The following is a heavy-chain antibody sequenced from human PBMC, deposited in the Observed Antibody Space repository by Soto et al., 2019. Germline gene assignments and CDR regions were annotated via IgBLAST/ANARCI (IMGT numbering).Heavy chain of an antibody. CDR2: INHSGST. V-gene: IGHV4-34*01. CDR1: VGSFSGYY. J-gene: IGHJ6*02. D-gene: IGHD5-18*01. Sequence: SETLSLTCAVYVGSFSGYYWSWIRQPPGKGLEWIGEINHSGSTNYNPPLKSRVTISADRSKNQFSLKLSSVTAADTAVYYCARGVDTTNSHFYYYYGLDVWGLGTTVTVSS. CDR3: ARGVDTTNSHFYYYYGLDV.